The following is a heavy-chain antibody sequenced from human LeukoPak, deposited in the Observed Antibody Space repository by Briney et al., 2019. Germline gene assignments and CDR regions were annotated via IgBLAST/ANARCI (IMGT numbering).Heavy chain of an antibody. CDR3: ARDLAYGSGSYSDY. V-gene: IGHV1-18*01. CDR2: ISAYNGNT. J-gene: IGHJ4*02. CDR1: GYTFTSYA. D-gene: IGHD3-10*01. Sequence: ASVKVSCKASGYTFTSYAISWVRQAPGQGLEWMGWISAYNGNTNYAQKLQGRVTMTTDTSTSTAYMELRSLRSDDTAVYCCARDLAYGSGSYSDYWGQGTLVTVSS.